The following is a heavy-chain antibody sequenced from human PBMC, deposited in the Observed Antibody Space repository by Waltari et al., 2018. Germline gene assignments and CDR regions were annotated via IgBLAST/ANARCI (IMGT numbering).Heavy chain of an antibody. D-gene: IGHD2-15*01. Sequence: EVQLVESGGTLAQPGGSLRLSCVASGFTFSDYEMNWVRQVPGKGREWVSDIGSSVSTIYYADSVRGRFTISRDNAKNSLYLEMSSLRAEDTALYYCARDGGAYCNGGNCSPFEQWVQGTLVTVSS. J-gene: IGHJ4*02. V-gene: IGHV3-48*03. CDR3: ARDGGAYCNGGNCSPFEQ. CDR1: GFTFSDYE. CDR2: IGSSVSTI.